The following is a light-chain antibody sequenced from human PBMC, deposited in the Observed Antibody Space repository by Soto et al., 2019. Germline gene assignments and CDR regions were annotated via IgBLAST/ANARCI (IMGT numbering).Light chain of an antibody. CDR3: QKYNSAPLT. CDR2: AAS. J-gene: IGKJ4*01. Sequence: DFKITRSPSTRSASVEDRVTITCRASQTISSWLAWYQQKPGKAPELLIYAASTLQSGVPSRFSGSGSGTDFTLTISSLQPEDVAAYYCQKYNSAPLTFGGGTKV. CDR1: QTISSW. V-gene: IGKV1-5*01.